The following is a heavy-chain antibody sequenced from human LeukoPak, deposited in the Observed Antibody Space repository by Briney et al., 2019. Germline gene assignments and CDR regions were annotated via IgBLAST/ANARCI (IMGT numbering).Heavy chain of an antibody. CDR2: NYYSGST. CDR1: GGAISCYH. V-gene: IGHV4-59*08. D-gene: IGHD2-15*01. CDR3: ARLGCGGGSCYSARGGYYYYYMDV. Sequence: SETLSLHCTVHGGAISCYHWSWIRQPPGTGPGWNGYNYYSGSTHYNPSPKSRVTISLDTSKNQFSLKLSSVTAADMAVYYCARLGCGGGSCYSARGGYYYYYMDVWGKGTTVTVSS. J-gene: IGHJ6*03.